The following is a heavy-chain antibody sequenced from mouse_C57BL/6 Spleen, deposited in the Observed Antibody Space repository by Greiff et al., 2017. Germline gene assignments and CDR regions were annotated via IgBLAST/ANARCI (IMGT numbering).Heavy chain of an antibody. Sequence: VKLVESGPGLVAPSQSLSITCTVSGFSLTSYGVHWVRQPPGKGLEWLVVIWSDGSTTYNSALKSRLSISKDNSKSQVFLKMNSLQTDDTAMYYCARHRYGSSPYAMDYWGQGTSVTVSS. CDR1: GFSLTSYG. J-gene: IGHJ4*01. D-gene: IGHD1-1*01. CDR2: IWSDGST. CDR3: ARHRYGSSPYAMDY. V-gene: IGHV2-6-1*01.